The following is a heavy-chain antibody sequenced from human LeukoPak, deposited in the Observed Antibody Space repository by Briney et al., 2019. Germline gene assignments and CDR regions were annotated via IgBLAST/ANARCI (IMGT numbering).Heavy chain of an antibody. D-gene: IGHD1-26*01. V-gene: IGHV3-30*04. CDR3: AREVRGTFDY. J-gene: IGHJ4*02. CDR1: GLTFSSYA. CDR2: ISYDGSNK. Sequence: GRCLRLSCAAAGLTFSSYAMRWVRQAPGKGLEWVAVISYDGSNKYYADSVKGRFTISRDNSKNTLYLQMNSLRAEYTAVYYCAREVRGTFDYWGQGTLVTGSS.